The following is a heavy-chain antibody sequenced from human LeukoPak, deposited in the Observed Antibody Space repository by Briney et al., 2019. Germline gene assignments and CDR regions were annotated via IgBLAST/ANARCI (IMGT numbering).Heavy chain of an antibody. CDR2: IYYTGST. D-gene: IGHD2-15*01. CDR1: GDSISTSSYY. V-gene: IGHV4-39*01. J-gene: IGHJ4*02. Sequence: SETLSLTCTVSGDSISTSSYYWGWIRQPPGKGLEWIGSIYYTGSTYYNPSLKSRVTISVDTSKNQFSLKLSSVTAADTAVYYCARLLVVVVAAIWGQGTLVTVSS. CDR3: ARLLVVVVAAI.